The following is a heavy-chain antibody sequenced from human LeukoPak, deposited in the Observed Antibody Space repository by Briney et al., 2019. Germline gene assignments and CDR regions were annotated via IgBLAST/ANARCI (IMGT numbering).Heavy chain of an antibody. J-gene: IGHJ4*02. Sequence: GGSLRLSCAASGFTFSHFAMSWVRQAPGKGLHWVSTISGSGNKTYDADSVKGRFTISRDNSNNTLYLQMTGLRAEDTAVYYCAKLKRVGIAPFDDWGQGTLVTVSS. V-gene: IGHV3-23*01. CDR3: AKLKRVGIAPFDD. CDR2: ISGSGNKT. D-gene: IGHD3-10*01. CDR1: GFTFSHFA.